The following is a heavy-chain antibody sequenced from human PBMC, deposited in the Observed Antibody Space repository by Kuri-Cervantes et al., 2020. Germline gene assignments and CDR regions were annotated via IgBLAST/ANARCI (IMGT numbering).Heavy chain of an antibody. CDR1: GFTFGSDS. D-gene: IGHD1-7*01. Sequence: WGSLRLSCAASGFTFGSDSLHWVRQAPGKRLEWVAVISYDGKNQYYPDSVKGRFTISRDDSKNAFYLQMNSLRTEDAAMYYCARAGVTGTRGWFDSWGQGTLVTFSS. J-gene: IGHJ5*01. V-gene: IGHV3-30*14. CDR2: ISYDGKNQ. CDR3: ARAGVTGTRGWFDS.